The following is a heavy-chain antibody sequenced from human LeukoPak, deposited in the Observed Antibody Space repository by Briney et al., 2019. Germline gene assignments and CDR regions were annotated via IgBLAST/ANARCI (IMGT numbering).Heavy chain of an antibody. CDR3: ARDGYYYGSGSPFDY. Sequence: GGSLRLSCAASGFTVSSNYMSWVRQAPGKGLEWVSVIYSGGSTYYADSVKGRFTISRDNSKNTLYLQMNSLRAEDTAVYYCARDGYYYGSGSPFDYWGQGILVIVSS. CDR1: GFTVSSNY. CDR2: IYSGGST. J-gene: IGHJ4*02. D-gene: IGHD3-10*01. V-gene: IGHV3-53*01.